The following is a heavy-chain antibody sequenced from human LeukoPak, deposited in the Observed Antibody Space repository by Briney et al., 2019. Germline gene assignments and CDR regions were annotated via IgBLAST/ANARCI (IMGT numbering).Heavy chain of an antibody. Sequence: GGSLRLSCAASGFTFSDYYMSWIRQAPGKGLEWVSYISSSGSTIYYADSVKGRFTISRDNAKNSLYLQMNSLRAEATAVYYCARYYYDSSGWYYFDYWGQGTLVTVSS. CDR3: ARYYYDSSGWYYFDY. CDR1: GFTFSDYY. D-gene: IGHD3-22*01. J-gene: IGHJ4*02. CDR2: ISSSGSTI. V-gene: IGHV3-11*01.